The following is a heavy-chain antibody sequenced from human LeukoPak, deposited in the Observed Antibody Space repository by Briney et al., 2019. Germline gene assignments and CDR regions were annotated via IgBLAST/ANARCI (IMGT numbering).Heavy chain of an antibody. Sequence: SQTLSLTCAVSGGSISSGGYYWSWIRQHPGKGLEWIGYIYYSGSTYYNPSLKSRVTISIDTSKNQFSLKLSSVTAADTAVYYCARSDSSGYYFDYWGQGTLVTVSS. D-gene: IGHD3-22*01. J-gene: IGHJ4*02. V-gene: IGHV4-31*11. CDR1: GGSISSGGYY. CDR2: IYYSGST. CDR3: ARSDSSGYYFDY.